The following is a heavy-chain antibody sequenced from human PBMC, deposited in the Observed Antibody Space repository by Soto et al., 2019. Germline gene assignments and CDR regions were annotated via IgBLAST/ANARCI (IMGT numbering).Heavy chain of an antibody. J-gene: IGHJ6*02. CDR1: GGSITSYH. V-gene: IGHV4-59*12. CDR3: ARAAAATWYYYGMDV. Sequence: SETLSLTCIVSGGSITSYHWSWIRQFPGKGLEWIAYTSYTGNTNYNPSLKSRVTISLDRSKNQFSLNLTSVTAADTAVYYCARAAAATWYYYGMDVWGQGTTVTVSS. D-gene: IGHD6-13*01. CDR2: TSYTGNT.